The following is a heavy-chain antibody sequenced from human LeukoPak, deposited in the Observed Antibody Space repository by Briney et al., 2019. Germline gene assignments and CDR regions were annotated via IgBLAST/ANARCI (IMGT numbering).Heavy chain of an antibody. CDR1: GFTFSSFA. J-gene: IGHJ4*02. Sequence: PGGSLRLSCSASGFTFSSFAMHWLRQAPGKGLEYVSSLSSNGGSTYYADSVKGRFTISRDNAKNSLYLQMNSLRAEDTAVYYCARDWSGYSFDYWGQGTLVTVSS. CDR3: ARDWSGYSFDY. CDR2: LSSNGGST. D-gene: IGHD3-3*01. V-gene: IGHV3-64*04.